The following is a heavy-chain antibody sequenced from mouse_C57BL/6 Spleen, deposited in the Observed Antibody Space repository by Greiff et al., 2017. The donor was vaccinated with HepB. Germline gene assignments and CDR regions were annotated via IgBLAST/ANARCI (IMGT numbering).Heavy chain of an antibody. CDR1: GFNIKDYY. CDR2: IDPEDGEN. CDR3: AFSILWLRRDY. J-gene: IGHJ2*01. D-gene: IGHD2-2*01. V-gene: IGHV14-2*01. Sequence: VQLQQSGAELVKPGGSVKLSCTASGFNIKDYYIHWVKQRTEQGLEWIGRIDPEDGENKYAPKFQGKATITADTSSNTAYLQLSSLTSEDTAVYYCAFSILWLRRDYWGQGTTLTVSS.